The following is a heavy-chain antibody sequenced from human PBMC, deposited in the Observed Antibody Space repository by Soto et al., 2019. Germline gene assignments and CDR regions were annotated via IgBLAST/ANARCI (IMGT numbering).Heavy chain of an antibody. D-gene: IGHD3-3*01. CDR1: GGTFSSYA. CDR2: IIPIFGTA. Sequence: QVQLVQSGAEVKKPGSSVKVSCKASGGTFSSYAISWVRQAPGQGLEWMGGIIPIFGTANYAQKFQGRVTITADESTSTAYMERSSLRSEDTAVYYCARDFGDYAAPYFDYWGQGTLVTVSS. J-gene: IGHJ4*02. CDR3: ARDFGDYAAPYFDY. V-gene: IGHV1-69*01.